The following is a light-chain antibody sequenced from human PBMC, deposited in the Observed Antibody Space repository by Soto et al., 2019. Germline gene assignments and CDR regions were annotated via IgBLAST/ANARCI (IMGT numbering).Light chain of an antibody. V-gene: IGKV1-5*01. CDR1: QSISSW. CDR2: DAS. Sequence: DIQMTQSPSTLSASVGDRVTITCRASQSISSWLAWYQQKPGKAPKLLIYDASRLESGVRSRFGGSGSGTEFTLTISSLQPDDFETYYCHQYNSYPRTFGQGTKLEIK. CDR3: HQYNSYPRT. J-gene: IGKJ2*01.